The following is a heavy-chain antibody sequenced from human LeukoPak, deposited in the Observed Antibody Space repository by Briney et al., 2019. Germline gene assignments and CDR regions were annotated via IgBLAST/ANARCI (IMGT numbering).Heavy chain of an antibody. CDR3: ARDPHPKYYYGSGSYPPRGMDV. J-gene: IGHJ6*02. V-gene: IGHV4-61*02. CDR1: GGSISSGSYY. CDR2: IYTSGST. Sequence: SQTLSLTCTVSGGSISSGSYYWSWIRQPAGKGLEWIGRIYTSGSTNYNPSLKSRATISVDTSKNQFSLKLSSVTAADTAVYYCARDPHPKYYYGSGSYPPRGMDVWGQGTTVTVSS. D-gene: IGHD3-10*01.